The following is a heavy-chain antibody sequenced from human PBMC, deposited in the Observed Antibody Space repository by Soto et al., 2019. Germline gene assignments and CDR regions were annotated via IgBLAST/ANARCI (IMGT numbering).Heavy chain of an antibody. V-gene: IGHV3-23*01. CDR2: ISGSGGST. D-gene: IGHD3-3*01. J-gene: IGHJ5*02. CDR3: AKERARFLDLNWFDP. Sequence: GGSLRLSCAASGFTFSSYAMSWVRQAPGKGLEWVSAISGSGGSTYYADSVKGRFTISRDNSKNTLYLQMNSLRAEDTAVYYWAKERARFLDLNWFDPWGQGTLVTVSS. CDR1: GFTFSSYA.